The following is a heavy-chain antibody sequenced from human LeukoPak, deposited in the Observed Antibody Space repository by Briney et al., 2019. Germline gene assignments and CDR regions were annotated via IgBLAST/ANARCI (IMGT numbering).Heavy chain of an antibody. D-gene: IGHD3-3*01. CDR3: AQEKPYYDFWSGTYFDY. Sequence: ASVKVSCKASGYTFTGYYMHWVRQAPGQGLEWMGWINPNSGGTNYAQKFQGRVTMTRDTSISTAYMELSSLRSEDTAVYYCAQEKPYYDFWSGTYFDYWGQGTLVTVSS. CDR2: INPNSGGT. CDR1: GYTFTGYY. J-gene: IGHJ4*02. V-gene: IGHV1-2*02.